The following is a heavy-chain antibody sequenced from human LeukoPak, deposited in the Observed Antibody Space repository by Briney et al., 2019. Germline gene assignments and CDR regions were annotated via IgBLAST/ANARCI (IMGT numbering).Heavy chain of an antibody. Sequence: GASVKVSCKASGYTFTSYYIHWVRQAPGQGLEWTGIINPSGGSTNYAQDFQGRVTMTRDTSTSTVYVELSSLRSEDTAVYYCARRELAGSTAYFDYWGQGTLVTVSS. D-gene: IGHD1-26*01. CDR1: GYTFTSYY. J-gene: IGHJ4*02. CDR3: ARRELAGSTAYFDY. CDR2: INPSGGST. V-gene: IGHV1-46*01.